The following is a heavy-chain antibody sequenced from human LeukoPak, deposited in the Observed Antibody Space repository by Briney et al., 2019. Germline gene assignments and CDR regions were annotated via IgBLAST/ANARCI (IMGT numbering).Heavy chain of an antibody. J-gene: IGHJ4*02. V-gene: IGHV3-66*02. CDR3: ARVYDFWSGSSFDY. CDR2: IYSGGST. CDR1: GLTFSSYA. Sequence: GGSLRLSCAASGLTFSSYAMGWVCQAPGKGLEWVSVIYSGGSTYYADSVKGRFTISRDNSKNTLYLQMNSLRAEDTAVYYCARVYDFWSGSSFDYWGQGTLVTVSS. D-gene: IGHD3-3*01.